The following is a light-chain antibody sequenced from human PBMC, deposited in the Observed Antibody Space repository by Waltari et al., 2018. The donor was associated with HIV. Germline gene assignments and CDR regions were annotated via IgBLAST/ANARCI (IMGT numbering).Light chain of an antibody. CDR2: WAS. J-gene: IGKJ2*01. CDR3: QQYYCTPPHT. V-gene: IGKV4-1*01. CDR1: QTILYSSNNKNY. Sequence: DIVMTQSPDSLAVSLGARATIHCRASQTILYSSNNKNYLAWYQQQPGHPPKLLISWASTRESGVPDRFSGSGSGTDFTLTISCLQPEDVAVYYCQQYYCTPPHTFGQGTKLEIK.